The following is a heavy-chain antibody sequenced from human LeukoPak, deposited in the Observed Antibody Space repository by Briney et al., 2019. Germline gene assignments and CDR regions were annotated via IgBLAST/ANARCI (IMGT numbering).Heavy chain of an antibody. V-gene: IGHV3-23*01. J-gene: IGHJ4*02. D-gene: IGHD2-2*01. CDR2: ISGTAGSI. CDR1: GFTFSTYA. CDR3: AKGGTSGYCSSTSCDSTSPFDY. Sequence: TGGSLRLSCVGSGFTFSTYAMSWVRQAPGKGLEWVSGISGTAGSIHYADSVKGRFTISRDNSKNTLYLQMNSLRAEDTAVYYCAKGGTSGYCSSTSCDSTSPFDYWGQGTLVTVSS.